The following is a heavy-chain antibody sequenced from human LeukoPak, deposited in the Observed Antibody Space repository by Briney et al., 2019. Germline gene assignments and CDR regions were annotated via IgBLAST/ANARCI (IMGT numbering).Heavy chain of an antibody. CDR1: GGSISSYY. V-gene: IGHV4-59*01. Sequence: SETLSLTCTVSGGSISSYYWSWIRQPPGKGLEWIGYIYYSGSTNYNPSLKSRVTISVDTSKNQFSLKLSSVTAADTAVYYCAVGVLGPRPDVDYWGQGTLVTVSS. D-gene: IGHD1-26*01. CDR2: IYYSGST. J-gene: IGHJ4*02. CDR3: AVGVLGPRPDVDY.